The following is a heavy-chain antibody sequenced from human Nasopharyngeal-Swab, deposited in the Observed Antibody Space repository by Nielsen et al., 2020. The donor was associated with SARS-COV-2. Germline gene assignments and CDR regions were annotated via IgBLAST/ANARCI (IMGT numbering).Heavy chain of an antibody. J-gene: IGHJ6*03. CDR3: ARQGVFVPAYFHQYYMDV. CDR1: GFRFSTYW. V-gene: IGHV3-7*03. Sequence: SLKIYCAASGFRFSTYWMTWVRQAPGKRLEWVANIKQDGSEKYYVDSVKGRFTVSRDNPKNLLYLQVNSLRAEDTAVYYCARQGVFVPAYFHQYYMDVWGKGTTVTVSS. D-gene: IGHD3-16*02. CDR2: IKQDGSEK.